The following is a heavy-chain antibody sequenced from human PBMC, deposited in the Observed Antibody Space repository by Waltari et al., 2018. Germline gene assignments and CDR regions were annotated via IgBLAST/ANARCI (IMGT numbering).Heavy chain of an antibody. CDR1: GGSISSYY. V-gene: IGHV4-59*01. J-gene: IGHJ6*02. CDR2: IYYSGGT. CDR3: ARDKGTKYYYDSSGPIRRSYPGFRGYYGMDV. Sequence: QVQLQESGPGLVKPSETLSLTCTVSGGSISSYYWCWIRQPPGKGLEWMGYIYYSGGTNYHPSLKSRVTISVDTSKNQFSLKLSSVTAADTAVYYCARDKGTKYYYDSSGPIRRSYPGFRGYYGMDVWGQGTTVTVSS. D-gene: IGHD3-22*01.